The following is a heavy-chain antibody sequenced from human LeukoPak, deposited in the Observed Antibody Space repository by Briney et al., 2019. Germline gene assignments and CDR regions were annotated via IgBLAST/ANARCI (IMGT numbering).Heavy chain of an antibody. V-gene: IGHV4-59*01. CDR2: IYYSGSA. CDR3: AKGARYFDY. Sequence: SETLSLTCTVSGGSISSYYWSWIRQPPGKGLEWIGYIYYSGSANYNPSLKSRVTISVDTSKNQFSLELSSVTAADTAMYYCAKGARYFDYWGQGTLVTVSS. J-gene: IGHJ4*02. CDR1: GGSISSYY.